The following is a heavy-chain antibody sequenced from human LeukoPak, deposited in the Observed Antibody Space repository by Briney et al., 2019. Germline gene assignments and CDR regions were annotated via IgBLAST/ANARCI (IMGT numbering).Heavy chain of an antibody. J-gene: IGHJ6*03. D-gene: IGHD1-1*01. Sequence: KTGTSLRFSCAASTFTFRTYWMQWVRQARGKGLVWLSSISSSSTFILYTELVKGLFTISRDNVKNSLYLQMNSLRAENTAVYYCARVVSVAWSERRPGYYYLDVLGKGTTVTVSS. CDR1: TFTFRTYW. V-gene: IGHV3-21*01. CDR2: ISSSSTFI. CDR3: ARVVSVAWSERRPGYYYLDV.